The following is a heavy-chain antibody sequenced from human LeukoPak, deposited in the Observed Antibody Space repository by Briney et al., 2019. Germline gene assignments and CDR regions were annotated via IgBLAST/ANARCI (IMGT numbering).Heavy chain of an antibody. J-gene: IGHJ6*03. D-gene: IGHD5-12*01. CDR2: ISYDGSNK. Sequence: GGSLRLSGAASGFTFSSYAMHWVRQAPGKGLEWVAVISYDGSNKYYADSVKGRFTISRDNSKNTLYLQRNSLRAEDTAVCSGARDPIGSIAATEAHYGGHYYYYYMDVWGKGTTVTVSS. CDR1: GFTFSSYA. V-gene: IGHV3-30*04. CDR3: ARDPIGSIAATEAHYGGHYYYYYMDV.